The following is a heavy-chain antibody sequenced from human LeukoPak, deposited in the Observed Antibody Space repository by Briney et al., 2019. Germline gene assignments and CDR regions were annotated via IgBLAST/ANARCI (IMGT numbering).Heavy chain of an antibody. J-gene: IGHJ5*02. V-gene: IGHV3-21*01. D-gene: IGHD6-13*01. Sequence: PGGSLRLSRAASGFTFSSYSMNWVRQAPGKGLEWVSSISSSSSYIYYADSVKGRFTISRDNAKNSLYLQMNSLRAEDTAVYYCARAPQQLVISWGQGALVTVSS. CDR1: GFTFSSYS. CDR2: ISSSSSYI. CDR3: ARAPQQLVIS.